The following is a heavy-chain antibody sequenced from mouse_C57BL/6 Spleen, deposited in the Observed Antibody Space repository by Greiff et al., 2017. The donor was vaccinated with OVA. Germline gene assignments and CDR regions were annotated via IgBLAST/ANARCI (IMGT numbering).Heavy chain of an antibody. CDR3: ARRGFITTVVSYFDV. CDR1: GYSITSGYY. D-gene: IGHD1-1*01. Sequence: ESGPGLVKPSQSLSLTCSVTGYSITSGYYWNWIRQFPGNKLEWMGYISYDGSNNYNPSLKNRISITRDTSKNQFFLKLNSVTTEDTATYYCARRGFITTVVSYFDVWGTGTTVTVSS. CDR2: ISYDGSN. J-gene: IGHJ1*03. V-gene: IGHV3-6*01.